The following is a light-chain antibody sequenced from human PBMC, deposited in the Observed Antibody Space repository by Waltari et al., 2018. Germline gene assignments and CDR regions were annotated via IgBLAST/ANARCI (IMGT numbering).Light chain of an antibody. CDR1: QSVLYSSNNKYF. J-gene: IGKJ1*01. CDR3: QHGT. V-gene: IGKV4-1*01. Sequence: DIVMTQSPDSLAVSLGERATINCKSSQSVLYSSNNKYFLAWYQQKPGQPPKLLIYWASTRESGVPDRFSGSGSGTDFTLTISSLQAEDVAVYYCQHGTFGQGTKVEIK. CDR2: WAS.